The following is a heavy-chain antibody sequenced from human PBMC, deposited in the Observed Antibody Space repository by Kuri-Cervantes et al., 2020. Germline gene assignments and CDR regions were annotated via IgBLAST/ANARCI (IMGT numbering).Heavy chain of an antibody. CDR2: IRSKANSYAT. V-gene: IGHV3-73*01. CDR1: GFTFSNYG. CDR3: AKGVGIAPPRWYFDY. J-gene: IGHJ4*02. D-gene: IGHD6-13*01. Sequence: GESLKISCAASGFTFSNYGMHWVRQASGKGLEWVGRIRSKANSYATAYAASVKGRFTISRDDSKNTLYLQMNSLRAEDTAVYYCAKGVGIAPPRWYFDYWGQGTLVTVSS.